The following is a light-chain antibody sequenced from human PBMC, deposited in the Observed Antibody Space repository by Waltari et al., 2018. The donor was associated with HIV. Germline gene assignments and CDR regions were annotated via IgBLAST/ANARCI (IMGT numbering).Light chain of an antibody. Sequence: DIVMTQSPDSLGVSLGERATIHCKSSQSILYSSNNKYYLAWYQQKPGQPPKLLLYWASTRQSGFPDRFSGSGSETNFTLTISSLQAEDGAVYYCQQYYNTPRTFGQGTKVEIK. CDR2: WAS. CDR1: QSILYSSNNKYY. V-gene: IGKV4-1*01. CDR3: QQYYNTPRT. J-gene: IGKJ1*01.